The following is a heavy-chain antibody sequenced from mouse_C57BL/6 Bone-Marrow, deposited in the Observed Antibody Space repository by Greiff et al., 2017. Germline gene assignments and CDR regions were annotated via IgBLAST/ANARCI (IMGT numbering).Heavy chain of an antibody. CDR1: GYTFTSYW. Sequence: QVQLQQPGAELVKPGASVKMSCKASGYTFTSYWITWVKQRPGKCLEWIGDIYPGSGSTNYNEKLKSKGTLTVDTSSSTAYMQLSSLTSEDSAVYYCARCYYYYAMDYWGQGTSVTVSS. V-gene: IGHV1-55*01. J-gene: IGHJ4*01. CDR2: IYPGSGST. D-gene: IGHD1-1*01. CDR3: ARCYYYYAMDY.